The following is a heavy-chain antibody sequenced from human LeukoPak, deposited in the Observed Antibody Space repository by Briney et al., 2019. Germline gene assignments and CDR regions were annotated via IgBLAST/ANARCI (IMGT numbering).Heavy chain of an antibody. V-gene: IGHV5-51*01. Sequence: GESLKISCKGSGYSFTNYWIGWVRQMPGKGLEWMGIIYPGDSDTKYSPSFQGQVTISADKSISTAYLQWSSLKASDTAMYYCARQNYDFWSGYYDFDYWGQGTLVIVSS. CDR3: ARQNYDFWSGYYDFDY. J-gene: IGHJ4*02. D-gene: IGHD3-3*01. CDR1: GYSFTNYW. CDR2: IYPGDSDT.